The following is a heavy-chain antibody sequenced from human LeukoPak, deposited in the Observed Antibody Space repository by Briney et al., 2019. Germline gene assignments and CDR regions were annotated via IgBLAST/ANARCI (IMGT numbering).Heavy chain of an antibody. J-gene: IGHJ6*03. V-gene: IGHV4-31*03. Sequence: SETLSLTCTVSGGSISSGGYYWSWIRQHPGKGLEWIGYIYYSGSTYYNPSLKSRVTISVDTSKNQFSLKLSSVTAADTAVYYCARGGTGWFNYYYMDVWGKGTTVTVSS. CDR3: ARGGTGWFNYYYMDV. D-gene: IGHD6-19*01. CDR1: GGSISSGGYY. CDR2: IYYSGST.